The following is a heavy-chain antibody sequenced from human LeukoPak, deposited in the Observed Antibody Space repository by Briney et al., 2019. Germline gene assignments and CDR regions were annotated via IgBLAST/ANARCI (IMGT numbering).Heavy chain of an antibody. CDR1: GFTFSSHA. V-gene: IGHV3-48*04. CDR3: ARDNLAAAGDDNFDI. Sequence: PGRSLRLSCAASGFTFSSHAMNWVRQAPGKGLEWVSYISISSSSVYYADSVKGRFTISRDNAKNSLYLQMNSLRAEDTAIYYCARDNLAAAGDDNFDIWGQGTMVTVSS. CDR2: ISISSSSV. J-gene: IGHJ3*02. D-gene: IGHD6-13*01.